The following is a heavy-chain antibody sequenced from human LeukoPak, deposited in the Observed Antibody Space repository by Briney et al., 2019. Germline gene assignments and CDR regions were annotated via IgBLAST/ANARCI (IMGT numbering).Heavy chain of an antibody. CDR1: GVTFSSYS. Sequence: GGSLRLSCAASGVTFSSYSMNWVRQAPGKGLEWVSSISSRSTYIYYADSVKGRFTISRDNAKNSLYLQMNSLRAEDTAVYFCAKPTRAVMAMMDVWGKGTTVTVSS. D-gene: IGHD3-16*01. CDR3: AKPTRAVMAMMDV. CDR2: ISSRSTYI. V-gene: IGHV3-21*01. J-gene: IGHJ6*04.